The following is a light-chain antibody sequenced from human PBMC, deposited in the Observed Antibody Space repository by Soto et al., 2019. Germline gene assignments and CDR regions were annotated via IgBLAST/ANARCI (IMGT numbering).Light chain of an antibody. CDR1: SSNIGSNY. CDR3: GTWDSSLSAWV. Sequence: QSVLTQPPSVSAAPGQKVTISCSGSSSNIGSNYVSWYQQLPGTAPKLLIYENNKRPSGIPDRFSGSKSGTSATLGITGLQTGDEADYYCGTWDSSLSAWVFGGWHKVTVL. CDR2: ENN. J-gene: IGLJ3*02. V-gene: IGLV1-51*02.